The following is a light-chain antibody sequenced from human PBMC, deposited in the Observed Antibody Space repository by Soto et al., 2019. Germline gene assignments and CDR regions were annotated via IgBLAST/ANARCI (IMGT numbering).Light chain of an antibody. CDR3: EKDGSSPLT. J-gene: IGKJ4*01. CDR2: GAS. Sequence: EIVLTQSPGTLSLSPGERATLSCRASQSVSSSYLDWYQQKPGQAPRLLIYGASSRGTGIPDRFSGSGSGTYFTLTMSRLEPEDFAVYYCEKDGSSPLTFGGGTKVEIK. V-gene: IGKV3-20*01. CDR1: QSVSSSY.